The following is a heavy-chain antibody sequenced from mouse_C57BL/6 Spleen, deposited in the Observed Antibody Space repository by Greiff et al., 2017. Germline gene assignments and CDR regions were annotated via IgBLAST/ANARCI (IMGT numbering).Heavy chain of an antibody. J-gene: IGHJ2*01. Sequence: VQLQQSGAELVKPGASVKLSCKASGYTFTEYTIHWVKQRSGQGLEWIGWFYPGSGSIKYNEKFKDKATLTADKSSSTVYMGLSRLTSEDSAVYFCARHENPIYYDYDGYYFDYWGQGTTLTVSS. CDR2: FYPGSGSI. V-gene: IGHV1-62-2*01. CDR3: ARHENPIYYDYDGYYFDY. D-gene: IGHD2-4*01. CDR1: GYTFTEYT.